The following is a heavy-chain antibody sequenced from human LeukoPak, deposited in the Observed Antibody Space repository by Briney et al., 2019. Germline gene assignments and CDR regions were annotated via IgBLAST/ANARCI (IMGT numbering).Heavy chain of an antibody. D-gene: IGHD3-10*01. V-gene: IGHV3-74*01. J-gene: IGHJ4*01. Sequence: GGSLRLSCAASGFTFSSYWMHWVRHAPGKGLVWVSRINSDGSSTNYGDSVKGRFTISRDNAKNTLYLQMNSLRAEDTAMYYCARAVYYSNYLGYWGQGTLVTVSS. CDR1: GFTFSSYW. CDR3: ARAVYYSNYLGY. CDR2: INSDGSST.